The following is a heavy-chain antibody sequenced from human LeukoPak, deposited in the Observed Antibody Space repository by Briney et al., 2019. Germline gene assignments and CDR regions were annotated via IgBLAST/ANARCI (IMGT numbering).Heavy chain of an antibody. Sequence: GRSRRLSCAASGFIFSNYGIYWVRQAAGKGLEWVAIISHDGSNKYYADSVKGRFTISRDNSKNILYLQMNSLIPEDTAVYYCTRDAPYMDVWGKGTTVTVSS. CDR1: GFIFSNYG. CDR2: ISHDGSNK. V-gene: IGHV3-30-3*01. J-gene: IGHJ6*03. CDR3: TRDAPYMDV.